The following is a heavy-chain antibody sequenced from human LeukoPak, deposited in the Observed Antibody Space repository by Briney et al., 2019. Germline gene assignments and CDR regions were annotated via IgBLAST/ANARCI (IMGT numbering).Heavy chain of an antibody. D-gene: IGHD3-3*01. Sequence: GGSLRLSCAASGFTFSNAWMSWVRQAPGKGLEWVGRIKSKTDGGTTDYAAPVKGRFTISRDDSKNTLYLQMNSLKTEDTAVYYCTTSPTLVFGPMSHWGQGTLVTVSS. CDR3: TTSPTLVFGPMSH. V-gene: IGHV3-15*01. CDR2: IKSKTDGGTT. J-gene: IGHJ4*02. CDR1: GFTFSNAW.